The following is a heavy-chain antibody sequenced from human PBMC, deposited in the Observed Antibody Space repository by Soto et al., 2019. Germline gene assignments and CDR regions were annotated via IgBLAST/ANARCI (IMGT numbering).Heavy chain of an antibody. CDR3: AGSVAKCYYYGMDV. CDR2: IIPIFGTA. D-gene: IGHD5-12*01. J-gene: IGHJ6*02. CDR1: GGTFSSYA. Sequence: QVQLVQSGAEVKKPGSSVKVSCKASGGTFSSYAISWVRQAPGQGLEWMGGIIPIFGTANYAQKFQGRVTITADESTSTAYMELSSLRSEDTAVYYCAGSVAKCYYYGMDVWGQGTTVTVSS. V-gene: IGHV1-69*12.